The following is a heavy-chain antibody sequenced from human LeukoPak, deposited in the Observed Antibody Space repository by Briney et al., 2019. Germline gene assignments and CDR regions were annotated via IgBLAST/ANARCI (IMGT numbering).Heavy chain of an antibody. CDR1: GGSISSGGYY. Sequence: SETLSLTCTVSGGSISSGGYYWSWIRQPPGKGLEWIGYIYHSGSTYYNPSLKSRVTISVDRSKNQFSLKLSSVTAADTAVYYCAKAYYYGSGSNYKSFDYWGQGTLVTVSS. D-gene: IGHD3-10*01. CDR2: IYHSGST. J-gene: IGHJ4*02. CDR3: AKAYYYGSGSNYKSFDY. V-gene: IGHV4-30-2*01.